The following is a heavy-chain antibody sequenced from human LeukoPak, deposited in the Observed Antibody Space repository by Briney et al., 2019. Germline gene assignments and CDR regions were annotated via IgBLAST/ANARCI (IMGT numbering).Heavy chain of an antibody. J-gene: IGHJ5*02. Sequence: GGSLRLSCAASGFTFSDYYMSWIRQAPGKGLEWVSYISSSGSTMFYVDSVKGRFTISRDNAKNSLYLQMNSLRTEDTAVYYCARDRGHYFDNSGYYTNWFDPWGQGTLVNVSS. V-gene: IGHV3-11*01. CDR3: ARDRGHYFDNSGYYTNWFDP. CDR2: ISSSGSTM. D-gene: IGHD3-22*01. CDR1: GFTFSDYY.